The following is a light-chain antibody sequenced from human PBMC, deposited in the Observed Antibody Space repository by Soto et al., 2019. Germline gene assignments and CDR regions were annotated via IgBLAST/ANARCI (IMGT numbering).Light chain of an antibody. Sequence: QSALTQPASVSGSPGQSITISCTGTSSDVGGYNYVSWYQQHPGKAPKLMIYEVSNRPLGVSNRFSGSKSGNTASLTISGLQAEDEADYYCTSYTSSSPLDVFGTGTRSP. J-gene: IGLJ1*01. CDR1: SSDVGGYNY. CDR2: EVS. V-gene: IGLV2-14*01. CDR3: TSYTSSSPLDV.